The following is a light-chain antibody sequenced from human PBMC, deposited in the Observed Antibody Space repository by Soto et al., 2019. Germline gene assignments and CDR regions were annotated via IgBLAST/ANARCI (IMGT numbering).Light chain of an antibody. J-gene: IGKJ3*01. Sequence: EIVLTQSPATLSLSPGERATLSCRTSQSVSSYLAWYQQKPGQAPRLLIYDASNRASGIPARFSGSGSGTDFTLTISSLEPEDFAIYYCQQRSNDPITFGQGTKVDIK. V-gene: IGKV3-11*01. CDR1: QSVSSY. CDR3: QQRSNDPIT. CDR2: DAS.